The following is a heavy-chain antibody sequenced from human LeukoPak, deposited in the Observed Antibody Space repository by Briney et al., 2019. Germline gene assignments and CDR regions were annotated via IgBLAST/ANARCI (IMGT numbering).Heavy chain of an antibody. V-gene: IGHV3-73*01. J-gene: IGHJ5*02. CDR3: AKGYSSSWYANWFDP. D-gene: IGHD6-13*01. CDR2: IRSKANSYAT. Sequence: PGGSLRLSCAASGFTFSGSAMHWVRQASGKGLEWVGRIRSKANSYATAYAASVKGRFTISRDNSKNTLYLQMNSLRAEDTAVYYCAKGYSSSWYANWFDPWGQRTLVTVSS. CDR1: GFTFSGSA.